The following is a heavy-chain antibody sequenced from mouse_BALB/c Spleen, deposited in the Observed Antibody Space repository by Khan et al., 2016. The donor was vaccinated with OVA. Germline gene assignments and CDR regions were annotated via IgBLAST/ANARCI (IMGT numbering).Heavy chain of an antibody. Sequence: EVQLQESGGGLVRPGGSLKLSCAASGFSFSSYSMSWVRQTPEKRLEWVATISSGGSYTYYPDSVKGRFTISRDNAKNTLYLQMSSLKSEDTAMYYCTRHRGYYGSNHYCDYWGQGTTLTVSS. CDR2: ISSGGSYT. CDR1: GFSFSSYS. D-gene: IGHD1-1*01. V-gene: IGHV5-6-4*01. J-gene: IGHJ2*01. CDR3: TRHRGYYGSNHYCDY.